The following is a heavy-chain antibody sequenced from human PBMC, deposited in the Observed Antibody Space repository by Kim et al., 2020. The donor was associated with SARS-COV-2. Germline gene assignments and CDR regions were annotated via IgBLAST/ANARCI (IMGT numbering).Heavy chain of an antibody. J-gene: IGHJ4*02. D-gene: IGHD3-16*01. CDR3: ARDQGGGIGLDLVDY. Sequence: SGKGRFTSARDNAKNSLYLQMNSLRAEDTTVYYCARDQGGGIGLDLVDYWGQGTLVTVSS. V-gene: IGHV3-21*01.